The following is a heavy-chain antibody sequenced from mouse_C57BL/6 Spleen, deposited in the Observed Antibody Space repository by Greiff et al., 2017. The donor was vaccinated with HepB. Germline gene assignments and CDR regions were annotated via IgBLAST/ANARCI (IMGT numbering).Heavy chain of an antibody. J-gene: IGHJ1*03. CDR3: ARGTTVVARYFDV. V-gene: IGHV1-78*01. CDR2: IYPRDGST. CDR1: GYTFTDYS. Sequence: VQLQESDAELVKPGASVKISCKVSGYTFTDYSIHWMKQRPGQGLEWIGYIYPRDGSTNYNEKFKGKATLTADKSSSTAYMQLNSLTSEDSAVYFCARGTTVVARYFDVWGTGTTVTVSS. D-gene: IGHD1-1*01.